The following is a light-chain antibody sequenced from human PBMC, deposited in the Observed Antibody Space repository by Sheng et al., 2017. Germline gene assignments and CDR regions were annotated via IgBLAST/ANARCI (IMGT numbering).Light chain of an antibody. Sequence: EIVLTQSPGTLSLSAGDRATLSCRASQTITSNYLAWYQQRPGQAPRLLIYGASTRATGIPNRFSGSGSGTDFTLTISRLEPEDFAVYYCQQYGSSPQTFGQGTKVEIK. CDR2: GAS. J-gene: IGKJ1*01. CDR3: QQYGSSPQT. V-gene: IGKV3-20*01. CDR1: QTITSNY.